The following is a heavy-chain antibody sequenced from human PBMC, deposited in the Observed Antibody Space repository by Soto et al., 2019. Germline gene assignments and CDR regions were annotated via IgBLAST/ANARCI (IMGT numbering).Heavy chain of an antibody. J-gene: IGHJ5*02. D-gene: IGHD6-6*01. CDR2: INPSGGST. Sequence: ASVKVSCKASGYTFTSYYMHWVRQAPGQGLEWMGIINPSGGSTSYAQKFQGRVTMTRDTSTSTVYMELSSLRSEDTAVYYCARGVREMATKAWFDPWGQGTLVTVSS. CDR3: ARGVREMATKAWFDP. V-gene: IGHV1-46*01. CDR1: GYTFTSYY.